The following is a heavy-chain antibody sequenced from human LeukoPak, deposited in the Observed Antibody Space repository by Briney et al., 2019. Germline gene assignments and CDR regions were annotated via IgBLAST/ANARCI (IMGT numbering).Heavy chain of an antibody. CDR3: AGAEIITMVRGVIDY. Sequence: SETLSLTCAVYGGSFSGYYWSWIRQPPGKGLEWIGEINHSGSTNYNPSLKSRVTISVDTSKNQFSLKLSSVTAADTAVYYCAGAEIITMVRGVIDYWGQGTLVTVSS. V-gene: IGHV4-34*01. CDR1: GGSFSGYY. J-gene: IGHJ4*02. CDR2: INHSGST. D-gene: IGHD3-10*01.